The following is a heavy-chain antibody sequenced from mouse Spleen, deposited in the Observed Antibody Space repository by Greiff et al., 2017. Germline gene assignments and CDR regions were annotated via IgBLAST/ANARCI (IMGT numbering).Heavy chain of an antibody. D-gene: IGHD1-1*01. CDR3: ARQDGSSYGYFDV. CDR2: ISGGGGNT. Sequence: EVQRVESGGGLVKPGGSLKLSCAASGFTFSSYTMSWVRQTPEKRLEWVATISGGGGNTYYPDSVKGRFTISRDNAKNTLYLQMSSLRSEDTALYYCARQDGSSYGYFDVWGTGTTVTVSS. J-gene: IGHJ1*03. V-gene: IGHV5-9*01. CDR1: GFTFSSYT.